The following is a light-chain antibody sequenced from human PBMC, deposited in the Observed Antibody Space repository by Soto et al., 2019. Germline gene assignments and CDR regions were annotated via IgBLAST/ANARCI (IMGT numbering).Light chain of an antibody. J-gene: IGKJ2*01. CDR2: GAS. Sequence: EIVLTQSPGTLSLSPGERATLSCRASQSVSSSYLAWYQQKPGQAPRLLIYGASSRATGIPDRFSGSGSGTDFTLTISTLEPEDLAVYYCQQYGSSSYTFGQGTKLEIK. CDR3: QQYGSSSYT. V-gene: IGKV3-20*01. CDR1: QSVSSSY.